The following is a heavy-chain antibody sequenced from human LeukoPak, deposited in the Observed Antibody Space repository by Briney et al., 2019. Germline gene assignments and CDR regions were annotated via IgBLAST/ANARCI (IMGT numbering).Heavy chain of an antibody. V-gene: IGHV3-21*01. CDR1: GFTFSSYC. Sequence: GGSLRLSCAASGFTFSSYCMNWVRQAPGKGLEWVSSISSSSNYIYYADSVKGRFTISRDNAKNSLYLQMNSLRAEDTAAYYCARDLSAGVVVAAASDHWGQGTLVTVSS. J-gene: IGHJ4*02. CDR3: ARDLSAGVVVAAASDH. CDR2: ISSSSNYI. D-gene: IGHD2-15*01.